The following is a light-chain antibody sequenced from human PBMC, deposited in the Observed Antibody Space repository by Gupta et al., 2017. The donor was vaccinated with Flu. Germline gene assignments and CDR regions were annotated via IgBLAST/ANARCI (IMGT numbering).Light chain of an antibody. CDR3: ATWDDSLSGWV. V-gene: IGLV1-47*01. J-gene: IGLJ3*02. Sequence: QSVLTQPPSASGTPGQRVTFSCSGSRSNIGSNYVYWYQQFPGTAPRLLIYRNNQRPSGVPDRFSGSKSGTSASLAISGLRSEDEADYYCATWDDSLSGWVFGGGTRLTVL. CDR1: RSNIGSNY. CDR2: RNN.